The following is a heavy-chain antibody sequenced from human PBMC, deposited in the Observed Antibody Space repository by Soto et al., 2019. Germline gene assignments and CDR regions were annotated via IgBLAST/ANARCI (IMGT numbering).Heavy chain of an antibody. CDR2: IYYSGST. V-gene: IGHV4-31*03. D-gene: IGHD3-3*01. J-gene: IGHJ1*01. CDR1: GGSISSGGYY. CDR3: ARGPYYFWSGYSLAY. Sequence: LSLTCTVSGGSISSGGYYWSWIRQHPGKGLEWIGYIYYSGSTYYNPSLKSRVTISVDTSKNQFSLKLSSVTAADTAVYYCARGPYYFWSGYSLAYWGQGTLVTVSS.